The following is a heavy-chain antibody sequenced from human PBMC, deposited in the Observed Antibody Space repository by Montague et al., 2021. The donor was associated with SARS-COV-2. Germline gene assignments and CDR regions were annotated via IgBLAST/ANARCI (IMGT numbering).Heavy chain of an antibody. V-gene: IGHV4-4*08. CDR3: ATLPQSNGDF. CDR2: VYSSGTT. J-gene: IGHJ4*02. CDR1: SDSINSYY. Sequence: SETLSLTCTVSSDSINSYYWGWIRQSPGKRLEWLGYVYSSGTTNYNPSLNSRIAISADTSMNQFSLRLDSVTAADTAIYYCATLPQSNGDFCGQGDLVTVS.